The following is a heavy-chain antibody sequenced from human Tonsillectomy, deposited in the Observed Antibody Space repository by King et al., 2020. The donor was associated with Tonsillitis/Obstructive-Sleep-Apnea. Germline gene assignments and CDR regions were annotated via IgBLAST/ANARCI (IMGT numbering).Heavy chain of an antibody. CDR3: ARLPPNLMFWSAYYVDY. CDR2: IYQGDLVT. CDR1: GYSFTNYW. D-gene: IGHD3-3*01. V-gene: IGHV5-51*01. Sequence: EFQLVQSGAEVKKPRESLKISCKGSGYSFTNYWIGWVRQMPGKALDWMGIIYQGDLVTRYSPSFQGQVTISADKSISTAYLQWSSLKASDTAMYYCARLPPNLMFWSAYYVDYWGQGTLVTVSS. J-gene: IGHJ4*02.